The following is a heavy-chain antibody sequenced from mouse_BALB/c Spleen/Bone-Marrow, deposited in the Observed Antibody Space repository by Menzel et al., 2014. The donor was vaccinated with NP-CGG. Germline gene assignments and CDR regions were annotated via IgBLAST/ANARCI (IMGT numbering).Heavy chain of an antibody. CDR2: IDPVNGNS. CDR1: GFNIKDTY. V-gene: IGHV14-3*02. D-gene: IGHD2-12*01. J-gene: IGHJ3*01. CDR3: ARSGGRYDGAWFTY. Sequence: VQLQQSGAELVKPGASVKLPCTVSGFNIKDTYIHWMKQRPEQGLEWIGRIDPVNGNSKFDPKFQGKATITADTSSNTAYLQLISLTSEDTAVYYCARSGGRYDGAWFTYWGQGTLVTVST.